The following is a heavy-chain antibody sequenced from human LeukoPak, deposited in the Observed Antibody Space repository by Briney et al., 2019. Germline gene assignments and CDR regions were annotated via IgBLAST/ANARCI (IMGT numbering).Heavy chain of an antibody. V-gene: IGHV1-2*02. CDR1: GYTFTGYY. J-gene: IGHJ4*02. CDR2: INPNSGGT. CDR3: ARDHVAMVRGVIAF. Sequence: ASVKVSCXASGYTFTGYYMHWVRQAPGQGLEWMGWINPNSGGTNYAQKFQGRVTMTRDTSISTAYMELSRLRSDDTAVYYCARDHVAMVRGVIAFWGQGTLVTVSS. D-gene: IGHD3-10*01.